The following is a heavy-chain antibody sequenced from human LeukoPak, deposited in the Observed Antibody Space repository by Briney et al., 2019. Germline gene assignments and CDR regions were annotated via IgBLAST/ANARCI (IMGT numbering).Heavy chain of an antibody. CDR2: ISSSSSTI. J-gene: IGHJ4*02. V-gene: IGHV3-48*01. CDR3: ARSGYSSSWYVENFDY. CDR1: GFTFSSYS. Sequence: QPGGSLRLSCAASGFTFSSYSMNWVRQAPGKGLEWVSYISSSSSTIYYADSVKGRFTISRDNAKNSLYLQMNSLRAKDTAVYYCARSGYSSSWYVENFDYWGQGTLVTVSS. D-gene: IGHD6-13*01.